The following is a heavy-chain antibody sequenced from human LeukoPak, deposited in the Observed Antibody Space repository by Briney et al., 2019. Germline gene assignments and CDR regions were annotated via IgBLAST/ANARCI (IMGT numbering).Heavy chain of an antibody. CDR1: GGSINSNSYY. CDR2: IYTSGST. D-gene: IGHD5-18*01. J-gene: IGHJ3*02. V-gene: IGHV4-61*02. CDR3: MSTAMGEYNDAFDI. Sequence: PSETLSLTCTVSGGSINSNSYYWSWIRQPAGKGLEGIGRIYTSGSTNYNPSLKSRVTMSVDTSKNQFSLKLSSVTAADTAVYYCMSTAMGEYNDAFDIWGQGTMVTVSS.